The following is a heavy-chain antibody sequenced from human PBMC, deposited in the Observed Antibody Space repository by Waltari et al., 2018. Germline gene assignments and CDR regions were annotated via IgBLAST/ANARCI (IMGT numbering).Heavy chain of an antibody. J-gene: IGHJ3*02. CDR3: ARVVLDRNDAFDI. D-gene: IGHD2-15*01. CDR1: GGSFGTYF. V-gene: IGHV4-34*01. CDR2: INHSGST. Sequence: QVELQQWGAGFLKTSETLSLTCAFYGGSFGTYFWSWIRQPPGKGLEWTGEINHSGSTTYNPPLKSRVTISADTSKNHFSLKLSSVTAADTAVYYCARVVLDRNDAFDIWGQGTAVTISS.